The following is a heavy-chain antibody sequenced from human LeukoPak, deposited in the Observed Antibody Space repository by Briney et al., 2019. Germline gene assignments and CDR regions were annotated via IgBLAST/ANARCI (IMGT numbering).Heavy chain of an antibody. CDR3: ARVYYDSSDYPIFDY. CDR2: INPNSGGT. J-gene: IGHJ4*02. V-gene: IGHV1-2*02. Sequence: ASVKVSCKASGYTFTGYYMHWVRQAPGQGLEWMGWINPNSGGTNYAQKFQGRVTMTRDTSISTAYMELNRLRSDDTAVYYCARVYYDSSDYPIFDYWGQGTLVTVSS. CDR1: GYTFTGYY. D-gene: IGHD3-22*01.